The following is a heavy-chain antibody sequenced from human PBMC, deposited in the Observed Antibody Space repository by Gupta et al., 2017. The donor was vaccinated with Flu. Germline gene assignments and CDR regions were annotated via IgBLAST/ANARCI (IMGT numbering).Heavy chain of an antibody. J-gene: IGHJ6*02. CDR3: ARAYDSSGYGPYYYYYYGMDV. CDR1: GGSISSGSYY. D-gene: IGHD3-22*01. CDR2: IYTSGST. Sequence: QVQLQESGPGLVKPSQTLSLTCTVSGGSISSGSYYWSWIRQPAGKGLEWIGRIYTSGSTNYNPSLKSRVTISVDTSKNQFSLKLSSVTAADTAVYYCARAYDSSGYGPYYYYYYGMDVWGQGTTVTVSS. V-gene: IGHV4-61*02.